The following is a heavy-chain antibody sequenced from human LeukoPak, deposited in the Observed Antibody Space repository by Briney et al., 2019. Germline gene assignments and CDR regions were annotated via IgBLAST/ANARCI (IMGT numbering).Heavy chain of an antibody. V-gene: IGHV3-21*01. CDR2: ISSSSSYI. CDR3: ARDRIEQQRTLGRSTSYYNYYYMDV. J-gene: IGHJ6*03. D-gene: IGHD6-13*01. CDR1: GFTFSSYS. Sequence: GGSLRLSCAASGFTFSSYSMNWVRQAPGKGLEWVSSISSSSSYIYYADSVKGRFTISRDNAKNSLYLRMNSLRAEDTAVYYCARDRIEQQRTLGRSTSYYNYYYMDVWGKGTTVTVSS.